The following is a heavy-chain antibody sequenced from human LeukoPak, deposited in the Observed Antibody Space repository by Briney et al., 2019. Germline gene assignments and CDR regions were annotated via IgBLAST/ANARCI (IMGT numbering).Heavy chain of an antibody. Sequence: PGGSLRLSCAASGFTVSSNYMSWVRQAPGKGLEWVSVIYSGGSTYYADSVKGRFTISRDNSKNTLYLQMNSLRAEDTAVYYCASEYYYDSSGYYYVSSYFDYWGQGTLVTVSS. D-gene: IGHD3-22*01. V-gene: IGHV3-66*01. CDR3: ASEYYYDSSGYYYVSSYFDY. J-gene: IGHJ4*02. CDR1: GFTVSSNY. CDR2: IYSGGST.